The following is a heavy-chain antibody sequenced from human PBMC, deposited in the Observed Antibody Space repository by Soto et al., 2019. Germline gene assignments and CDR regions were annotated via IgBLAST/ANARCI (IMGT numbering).Heavy chain of an antibody. V-gene: IGHV4-4*02. CDR2: IYHSGST. Sequence: QVQLQESGPGLVKPSGTLSLTCAVSSGSISSSNWWSWVRQPPGKGLEWIGEIYHSGSTNYNPSLKSRVTISVDKSKNQFPLKLSSVTAADTAVYYCARVRGDINWNSYFDYWGQGTLVTVSS. J-gene: IGHJ4*02. CDR1: SGSISSSNW. CDR3: ARVRGDINWNSYFDY. D-gene: IGHD1-7*01.